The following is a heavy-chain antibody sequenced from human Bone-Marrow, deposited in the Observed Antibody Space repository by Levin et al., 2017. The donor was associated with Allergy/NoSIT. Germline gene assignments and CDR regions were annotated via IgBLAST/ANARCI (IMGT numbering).Heavy chain of an antibody. J-gene: IGHJ6*02. CDR2: IYYSGST. Sequence: SETLSLTCTVSGGSISSSSYYWGWIRQPPGKGLEWLGHIYYSGSTNTNPSLKSRVTISVDTSKNQFSLQVSSVTAADTAVYYCARASEMGLIVLMPCVMDVWGQGTTVTVSS. V-gene: IGHV4-39*01. CDR1: GGSISSSSYY. CDR3: ARASEMGLIVLMPCVMDV. D-gene: IGHD2-8*01.